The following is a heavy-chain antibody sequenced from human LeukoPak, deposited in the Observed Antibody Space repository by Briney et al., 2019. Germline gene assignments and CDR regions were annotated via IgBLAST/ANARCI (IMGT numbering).Heavy chain of an antibody. CDR2: INAGNGNT. CDR3: AREGYSSSWYDH. V-gene: IGHV1-3*01. Sequence: ASVTVSCTASGYTFTSYAMHWVRQAPGQRLEWMGWINAGNGNTKYSQKFQGRVTITRDTSASTAYMELSSLRSEDTAVHYCAREGYSSSWYDHWGQGTLVTVSS. D-gene: IGHD6-13*01. CDR1: GYTFTSYA. J-gene: IGHJ5*02.